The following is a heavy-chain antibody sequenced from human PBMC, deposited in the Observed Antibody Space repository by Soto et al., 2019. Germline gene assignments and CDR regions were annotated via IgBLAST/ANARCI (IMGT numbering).Heavy chain of an antibody. Sequence: ASVKVSCKASGYTFTSYGISWVRQAPGQGLEWMGWISAYNGNTNYAQKLQGRVTMTTDTSTSTAYMELRSLRAEDTAVYYCAKDSSSGWYVNWFDPWGQGTLVTVSS. J-gene: IGHJ5*02. CDR2: ISAYNGNT. CDR1: GYTFTSYG. CDR3: AKDSSSGWYVNWFDP. V-gene: IGHV1-18*01. D-gene: IGHD6-19*01.